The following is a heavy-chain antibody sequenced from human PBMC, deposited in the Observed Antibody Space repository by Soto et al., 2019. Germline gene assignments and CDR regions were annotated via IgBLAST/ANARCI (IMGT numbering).Heavy chain of an antibody. J-gene: IGHJ4*02. CDR2: IDPSDSYT. CDR3: ARLQADAGDNDLTLDY. CDR1: GYRFTSYW. V-gene: IGHV5-10-1*01. D-gene: IGHD6-13*01. Sequence: EVQLVQSGAEVKKPGESLRISCKGSGYRFTSYWISWVRQMPGKGLEWMGRIDPSDSYTNYSPSFQGHVTISAAKSISTADLQWSSLKASDTAMYYCARLQADAGDNDLTLDYWGQGTLVTVSS.